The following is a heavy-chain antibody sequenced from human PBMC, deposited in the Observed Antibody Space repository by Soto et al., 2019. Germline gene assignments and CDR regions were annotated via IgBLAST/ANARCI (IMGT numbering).Heavy chain of an antibody. Sequence: XSVKVSCKASGYAFTCYYMHWVRQAPGQGLEWMGWINPNSGGTNYAQKFQGWVTMTRDTSISTAYMELSRLRSDDTAVYYCARGRYCSSTSCYTTPNYGMDVWGQGTTVTVSS. CDR2: INPNSGGT. D-gene: IGHD2-2*02. V-gene: IGHV1-2*04. CDR3: ARGRYCSSTSCYTTPNYGMDV. CDR1: GYAFTCYY. J-gene: IGHJ6*02.